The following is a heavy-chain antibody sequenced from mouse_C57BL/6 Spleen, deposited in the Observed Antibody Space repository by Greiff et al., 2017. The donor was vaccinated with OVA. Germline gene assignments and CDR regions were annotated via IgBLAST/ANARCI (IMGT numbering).Heavy chain of an antibody. J-gene: IGHJ2*01. CDR3: AIGITTVVEGY. CDR1: GYTFTSYW. CDR2: IHPSDSDT. V-gene: IGHV1-74*01. D-gene: IGHD1-1*01. Sequence: QVQLKQPGAELVKPGASVKVSCKASGYTFTSYWMHWVKQRPGQGLEWIGRIHPSDSDTNYNQKFKGKATLTVDKSSSTAYMQLSSLTSEDSAVYYCAIGITTVVEGYWGQGTTLTVSS.